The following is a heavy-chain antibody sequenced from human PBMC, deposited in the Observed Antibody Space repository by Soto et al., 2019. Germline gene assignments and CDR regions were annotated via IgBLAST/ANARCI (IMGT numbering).Heavy chain of an antibody. J-gene: IGHJ6*03. Sequence: QVQLVQSGAEVKKPGASVKVSCKASGYTFTSYGISWVRQAPGQGLEWMGWISAYNGNTNYAQKLQGRGTMTTDTSTSTAYMELRSLRSDDTAVYYCARDLGCSGGSCYSVSYYYYYYMDVWGKGTTVTVSS. D-gene: IGHD2-15*01. CDR3: ARDLGCSGGSCYSVSYYYYYYMDV. CDR1: GYTFTSYG. CDR2: ISAYNGNT. V-gene: IGHV1-18*01.